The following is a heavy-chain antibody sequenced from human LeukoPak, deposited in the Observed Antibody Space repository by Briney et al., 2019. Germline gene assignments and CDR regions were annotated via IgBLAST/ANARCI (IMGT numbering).Heavy chain of an antibody. CDR2: ISDSGGTT. CDR1: GFTFSTYG. CDR3: AKHTHNHGGFFDP. J-gene: IGHJ5*02. D-gene: IGHD2-15*01. Sequence: AGGSLRLSCAASGFTFSTYGMTWVRQAPGKGLEWVSSISDSGGTTQSADSVKGRSTISRDNSKNTLYLQMNSLRAEDTAEYYCAKHTHNHGGFFDPWDQGTLVTVSS. V-gene: IGHV3-23*01.